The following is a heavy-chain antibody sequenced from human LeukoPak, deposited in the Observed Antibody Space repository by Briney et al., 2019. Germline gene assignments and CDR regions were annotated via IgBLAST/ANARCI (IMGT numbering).Heavy chain of an antibody. Sequence: SSETLSLTCTVSGGSISSYDWSWIRQPQGKGLEWIGYIYYSGSTNYNPSLKSRVTISVDTSKNQFSLKLSSVTAAGTAVYYCARSIVLMVYAVFDIWGQGTMVTVSS. CDR3: ARSIVLMVYAVFDI. CDR1: GGSISSYD. D-gene: IGHD2-8*01. J-gene: IGHJ3*02. V-gene: IGHV4-59*01. CDR2: IYYSGST.